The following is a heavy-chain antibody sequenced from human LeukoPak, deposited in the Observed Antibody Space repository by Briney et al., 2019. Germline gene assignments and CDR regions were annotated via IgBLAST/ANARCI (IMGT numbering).Heavy chain of an antibody. Sequence: PSETLSLTCTVSGDSIRSYYWSWIRQPPGKGLEWIGYIYYSGSTNYNPSLRSRVSISVDTSKNEFSLNLTSVTAADTAVYYCARHVGLGSSSSRFDYWGQGTLVTVSS. J-gene: IGHJ4*02. V-gene: IGHV4-59*08. D-gene: IGHD6-6*01. CDR3: ARHVGLGSSSSRFDY. CDR2: IYYSGST. CDR1: GDSIRSYY.